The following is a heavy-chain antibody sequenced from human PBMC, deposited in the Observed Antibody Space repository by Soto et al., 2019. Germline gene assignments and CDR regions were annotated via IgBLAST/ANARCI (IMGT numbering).Heavy chain of an antibody. D-gene: IGHD5-12*01. CDR2: ISTTSNFI. J-gene: IGHJ2*01. CDR1: EFTFSSYS. Sequence: EVQLVESGGGLVKPGGSLRLSCVASEFTFSSYSMNWVRQAPGKGLEWVSSISTTSNFIYYADSVQGRFTISRDNAKNSLYLQMNSMRAEDTGVYYCARESLRPFDLWGRGTLVTVSS. CDR3: ARESLRPFDL. V-gene: IGHV3-21*01.